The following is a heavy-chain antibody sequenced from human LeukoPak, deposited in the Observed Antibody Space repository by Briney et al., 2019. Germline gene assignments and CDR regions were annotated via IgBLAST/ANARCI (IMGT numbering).Heavy chain of an antibody. Sequence: GASVKVSCKASGYTFTSYGISWVRQAPGQGLEWMGWISAYNGNTNYAQKLQGRVTMTTDTSTSTAYMELRSLRSDDTAVYYCARVPLAARGAVYFYYMDVWGKGTTVTVSS. CDR2: ISAYNGNT. CDR3: ARVPLAARGAVYFYYMDV. D-gene: IGHD6-6*01. CDR1: GYTFTSYG. V-gene: IGHV1-18*01. J-gene: IGHJ6*03.